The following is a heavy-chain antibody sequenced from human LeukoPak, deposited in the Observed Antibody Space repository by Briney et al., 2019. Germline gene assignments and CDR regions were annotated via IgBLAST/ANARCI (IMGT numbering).Heavy chain of an antibody. Sequence: SETLSLTCTVSGGSISSYYWSWIRQPPGKGLEWIGYIYYSGSTNYNPSLKRRVTISVDTSKNQFSLKLSSVTAADTAVYYCARGPVAGTNVFAYWGQGTLVTVSS. D-gene: IGHD6-19*01. J-gene: IGHJ4*02. CDR2: IYYSGST. CDR1: GGSISSYY. CDR3: ARGPVAGTNVFAY. V-gene: IGHV4-59*01.